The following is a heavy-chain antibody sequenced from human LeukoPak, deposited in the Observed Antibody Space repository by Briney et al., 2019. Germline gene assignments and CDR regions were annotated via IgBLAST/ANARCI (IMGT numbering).Heavy chain of an antibody. J-gene: IGHJ4*02. V-gene: IGHV3-21*01. Sequence: GGSLRLSCAASGFTVSSNYMSWVRQAPGKGLEWVSSISSSSSYIYYADSVKGRFTISRDNAKNSLYLQMNSLRAEDTAVYYCARGETYYDILTGYYPTPFDYWGQGTLVTVSS. CDR1: GFTVSSNY. CDR3: ARGETYYDILTGYYPTPFDY. CDR2: ISSSSSYI. D-gene: IGHD3-9*01.